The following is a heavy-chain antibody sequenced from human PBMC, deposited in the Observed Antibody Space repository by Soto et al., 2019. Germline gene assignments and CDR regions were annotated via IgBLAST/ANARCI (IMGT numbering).Heavy chain of an antibody. J-gene: IGHJ6*04. CDR2: INWNGGST. D-gene: IGHD1-26*01. CDR1: GFTFDDYG. Sequence: PGGSLRLSCAASGFTFDDYGMSWVRQAPGKGLEWVSGINWNGGSTGYADSVKGRFTISRDNAKNSLYLQMNSLRAEDTALYYCASGIVGATTYGMDVWCKGTTVTVSS. V-gene: IGHV3-20*04. CDR3: ASGIVGATTYGMDV.